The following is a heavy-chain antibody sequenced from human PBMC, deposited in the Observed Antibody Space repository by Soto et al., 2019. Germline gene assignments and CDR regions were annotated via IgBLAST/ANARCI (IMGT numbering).Heavy chain of an antibody. CDR3: ARDRGSYGMDV. CDR2: VSPIGTP. Sequence: QVQLQESGPGLVKPSQTLSLTCTVSGDSVSGGYYWSWVRQRPRKGLEWIGYVSPIGTPYYSPSLNGRVSISIDTSKNQLSLEVRSVTAADTDVYYCARDRGSYGMDVWGQGTTVTVSS. J-gene: IGHJ6*02. CDR1: GDSVSGGYY. V-gene: IGHV4-31*03.